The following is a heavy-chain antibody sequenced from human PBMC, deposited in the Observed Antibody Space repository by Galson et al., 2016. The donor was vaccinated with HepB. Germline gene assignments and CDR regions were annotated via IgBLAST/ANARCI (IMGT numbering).Heavy chain of an antibody. J-gene: IGHJ5*02. Sequence: SETLSLTCAVSGASINSSNWWTWVRQAPGKGLEWIGEIYHTGTSNNNPFLSSRFTLSVDKSRNQFSLTLTSVTAADTAVYYCARASIIPGARMIFDPWGQGTLVTVSS. CDR3: ARASIIPGARMIFDP. D-gene: IGHD2-2*01. CDR1: GASINSSNW. CDR2: IYHTGTS. V-gene: IGHV4-4*02.